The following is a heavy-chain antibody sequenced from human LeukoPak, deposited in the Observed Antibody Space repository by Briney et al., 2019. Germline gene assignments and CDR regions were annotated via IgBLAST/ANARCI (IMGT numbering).Heavy chain of an antibody. V-gene: IGHV3-72*01. J-gene: IGHJ4*02. CDR3: ASPQRGGNEWNYF. CDR1: GFIFSDHY. Sequence: GASLRLSCAASGFIFSDHYMDWVRQAPGKGLEWVARSKNKGQSFLTEYAASVKGRFIILRDDSRNSVFLQMNSLKTEDTAVYYCASPQRGGNEWNYFWGQGTLVTVSS. CDR2: SKNKGQSFLT. D-gene: IGHD3-10*01.